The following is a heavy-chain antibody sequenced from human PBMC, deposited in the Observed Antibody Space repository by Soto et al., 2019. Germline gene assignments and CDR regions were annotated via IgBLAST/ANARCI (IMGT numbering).Heavy chain of an antibody. J-gene: IGHJ4*02. Sequence: SETLSLTCTFSGGSISSGGYYWSWIRQHPGKGLEWIGYIYYSGSTYYNPSLKSRVTISVDTSKNQFSLKLSSVTAADTAVYYCARDLGGEQQLVPSFDYWGQGTLVTVSS. CDR3: ARDLGGEQQLVPSFDY. D-gene: IGHD6-13*01. CDR2: IYYSGST. V-gene: IGHV4-31*03. CDR1: GGSISSGGYY.